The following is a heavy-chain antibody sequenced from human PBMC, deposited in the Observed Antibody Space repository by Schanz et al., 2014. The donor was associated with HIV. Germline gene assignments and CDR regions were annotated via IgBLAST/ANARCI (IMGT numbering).Heavy chain of an antibody. D-gene: IGHD4-17*01. CDR1: GFTFSSYW. CDR2: INSDGSST. J-gene: IGHJ4*02. V-gene: IGHV3-74*01. CDR3: ACECDYGGNSCFDY. Sequence: EVQLVEFGGGLVQPGGSLRLSCEASGFTFSSYWMHWVRQVPGKGLVWVSRINSDGSSTSYADSVKGRFTISRDNAKNSLYLQMNSLRAEDTALYYCACECDYGGNSCFDYWGQGTLVTVSS.